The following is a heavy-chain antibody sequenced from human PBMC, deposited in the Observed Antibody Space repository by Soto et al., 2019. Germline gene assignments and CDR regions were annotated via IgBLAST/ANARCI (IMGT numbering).Heavy chain of an antibody. CDR1: GGSISSYY. J-gene: IGHJ4*02. CDR2: IYYSGST. CDR3: ARSDGRY. V-gene: IGHV4-59*01. Sequence: QVQLQESGPGLVKPSETLSLTCTVSGGSISSYYWSWIRQPPGKGLEWIGYIYYSGSTNYNPSRKSRVTISVDTSKNQFSLKLSSVTAADTAVYYCARSDGRYWGQGTLVTVSS.